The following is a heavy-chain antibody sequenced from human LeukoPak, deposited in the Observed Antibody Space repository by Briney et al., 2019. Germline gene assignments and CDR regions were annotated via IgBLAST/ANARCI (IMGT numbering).Heavy chain of an antibody. D-gene: IGHD3-10*01. V-gene: IGHV4-34*01. CDR1: GGSFSGYY. CDR2: INHSGST. Sequence: PSETLSLTCAVYGGSFSGYYWSWIRQPPGKGVEWIGEINHSGSTNYNPSLKSRVTISVDTSKNQFSLKLSSVTAADTAVYYCARGLYYYGSGSQKSYFDYWGQGTLVTVSS. CDR3: ARGLYYYGSGSQKSYFDY. J-gene: IGHJ4*02.